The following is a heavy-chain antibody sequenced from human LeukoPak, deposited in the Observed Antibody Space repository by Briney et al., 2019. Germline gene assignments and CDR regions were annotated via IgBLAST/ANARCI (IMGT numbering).Heavy chain of an antibody. Sequence: GGSLRLSCAASGFTFSSYWMSGVRQAPGKGLDWVANIKQDGSEKYHVDSVKGRFTISRDNAKNSLYLQMNSLRAEDTAVYYCARVRGYYYGSGSYYRNLGFDPWGQGTLVTVSS. V-gene: IGHV3-7*01. CDR3: ARVRGYYYGSGSYYRNLGFDP. CDR2: IKQDGSEK. J-gene: IGHJ5*02. D-gene: IGHD3-10*01. CDR1: GFTFSSYW.